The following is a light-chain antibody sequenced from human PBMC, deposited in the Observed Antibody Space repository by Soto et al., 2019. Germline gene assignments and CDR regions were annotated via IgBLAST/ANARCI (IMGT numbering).Light chain of an antibody. CDR3: SSYTSSSTFYV. CDR1: SSDVGDYNY. V-gene: IGLV2-14*01. CDR2: EVS. J-gene: IGLJ1*01. Sequence: QSALTQPASVSGSPGQSITISCTGTSSDVGDYNYVSWYQQHPGKAPKLIIYEVSYRPSGVSNRFSGSKSGNTASLSISGLQAEDEADYYCSSYTSSSTFYVCGSGTKVTVL.